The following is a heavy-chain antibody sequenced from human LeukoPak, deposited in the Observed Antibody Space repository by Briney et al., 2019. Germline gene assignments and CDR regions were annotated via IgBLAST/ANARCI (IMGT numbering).Heavy chain of an antibody. CDR2: ICNSFGVT. J-gene: IGHJ5*02. CDR3: ARDSDYSGNGNGDWFDP. CDR1: GCRFTSFG. Sequence: ASVKVSCKDSGCRFTSFGVSWVRQAPGKGLAWMGWICNSFGVTHYAEKFEDRVTMTIDPSTATAYKEMRTLRYEDTAIYYCARDSDYSGNGNGDWFDPWGQGTVVTVSS. D-gene: IGHD4-11*01. V-gene: IGHV1-18*04.